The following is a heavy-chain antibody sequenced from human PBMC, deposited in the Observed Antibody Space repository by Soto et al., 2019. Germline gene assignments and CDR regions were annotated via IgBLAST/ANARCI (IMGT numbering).Heavy chain of an antibody. Sequence: GESLKISCKGSGYSFTNYWIAWVRQMPGKGLEWMAIIYPGDSDIRYSPSFQGQVTISADTSISTAYLQWSSLRAEDSATYYCARDRGPNTLDYWGQGTLVTVSS. D-gene: IGHD3-22*01. J-gene: IGHJ4*02. V-gene: IGHV5-51*01. CDR3: ARDRGPNTLDY. CDR2: IYPGDSDI. CDR1: GYSFTNYW.